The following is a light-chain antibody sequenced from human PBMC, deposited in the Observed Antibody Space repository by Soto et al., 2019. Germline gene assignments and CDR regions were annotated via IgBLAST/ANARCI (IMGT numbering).Light chain of an antibody. Sequence: ETVMTQSPDTLSLSPGERATLSCRASESVNSRLAWYQQRPGQVPRLLIYDTSTRAPGISARFSGSGSGTEFTLTISSLQSEDFAVYYCQEYIQWPPGMFGPGTKVDNK. CDR3: QEYIQWPPGM. CDR2: DTS. J-gene: IGKJ1*01. V-gene: IGKV3-15*01. CDR1: ESVNSR.